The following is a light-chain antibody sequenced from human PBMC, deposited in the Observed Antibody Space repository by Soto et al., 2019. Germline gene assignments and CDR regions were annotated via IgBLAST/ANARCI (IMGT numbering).Light chain of an antibody. CDR1: TSNVGGHNY. J-gene: IGLJ1*01. CDR3: SSYSSSSTLYV. CDR2: EVS. V-gene: IGLV2-14*01. Sequence: VLTQPASVSGSPGQSITISCTGSTSNVGGHNYVSWYQQHAGKAPQLMIYEVSNRPSGVSNRFSGSKSGNTASLTISGLQAEDEADYYCSSYSSSSTLYVFGTGTKVTVL.